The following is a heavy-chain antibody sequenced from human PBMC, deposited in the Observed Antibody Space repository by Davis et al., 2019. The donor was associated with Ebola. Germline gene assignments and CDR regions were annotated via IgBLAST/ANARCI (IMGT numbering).Heavy chain of an antibody. V-gene: IGHV3-7*01. CDR3: ARGDYDFWSGPWEQWLVVPNYFDY. CDR2: IKQDGSEK. Sequence: PGGSLRLSCAASGFTFSSYWMSWVRQAPGKGLEWVANIKQDGSEKYYVDSVKGRFTISRDNAKNSLYLQMNSLRAEDTAVYYCARGDYDFWSGPWEQWLVVPNYFDYWGQGTLVTVSS. D-gene: IGHD3-3*01. J-gene: IGHJ4*02. CDR1: GFTFSSYW.